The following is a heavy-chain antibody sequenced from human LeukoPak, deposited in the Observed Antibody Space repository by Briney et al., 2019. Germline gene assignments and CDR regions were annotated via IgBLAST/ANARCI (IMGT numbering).Heavy chain of an antibody. CDR1: GYTFTSYG. CDR2: ISAYNGNT. V-gene: IGHV1-18*01. CDR3: ARDIPPDYGDYDDFDY. D-gene: IGHD4-17*01. J-gene: IGHJ4*02. Sequence: GASVKVSCKASGYTFTSYGIRWVRQAPGQGLEWMGWISAYNGNTNYAQKLQGRVTMTTDTSTSTAYMELRSLRSDDTAVYYCARDIPPDYGDYDDFDYWGQGTLVTVSS.